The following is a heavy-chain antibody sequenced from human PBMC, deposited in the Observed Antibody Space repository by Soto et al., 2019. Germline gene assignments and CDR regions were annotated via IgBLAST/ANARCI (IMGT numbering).Heavy chain of an antibody. CDR3: APRWRTPYDYYYGMDV. V-gene: IGHV3-23*01. Sequence: PVGSLRLSCAASGFTFSSYAMSWVRQAPGKGLEWVSAISGSGGSTYYADSVKGRFTISRDNSKNTLYLQMNSLRAEDTAVYYCAPRWRTPYDYYYGMDVWGQGTTVTVSS. CDR2: ISGSGGST. CDR1: GFTFSSYA. J-gene: IGHJ6*02. D-gene: IGHD2-15*01.